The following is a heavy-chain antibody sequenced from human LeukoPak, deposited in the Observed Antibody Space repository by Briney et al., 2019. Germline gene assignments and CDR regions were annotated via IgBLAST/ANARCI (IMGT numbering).Heavy chain of an antibody. Sequence: PSETLSLTCTVSGGSISSYYWSWIRQPAGKGLEWIGRIYTSGSTNYNPSLKSRVTMSVDTSKNQFSLKLSSVTAADTAVYYCARAGHYYDSSGYNWFDPWGQGTLVTVSS. D-gene: IGHD3-22*01. J-gene: IGHJ5*02. CDR3: ARAGHYYDSSGYNWFDP. CDR2: IYTSGST. V-gene: IGHV4-4*07. CDR1: GGSISSYY.